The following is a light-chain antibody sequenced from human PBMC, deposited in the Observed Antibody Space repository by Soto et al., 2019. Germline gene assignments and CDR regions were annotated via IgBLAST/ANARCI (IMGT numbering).Light chain of an antibody. CDR1: PSVTNY. Sequence: EIVLTQSPATLSLSPGERATLSCRASPSVTNYLAWYQQKPGQPPRLFIYGAFNRAAGIPAGFSGSGSGTDFTLTISSLEPEDSAVYYCQQRNIWPPVTFGQGTRLEIK. J-gene: IGKJ5*01. V-gene: IGKV3-11*01. CDR2: GAF. CDR3: QQRNIWPPVT.